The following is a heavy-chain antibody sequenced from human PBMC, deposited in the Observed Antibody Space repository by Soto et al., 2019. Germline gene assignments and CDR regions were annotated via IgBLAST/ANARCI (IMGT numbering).Heavy chain of an antibody. CDR2: IYYSGSA. D-gene: IGHD5-18*01. J-gene: IGHJ4*02. Sequence: PSETLSLTCTVSGGSISSGDYYWSWIRQPPGKGLEWIGYIYYSGSAYYNPSLKSRVTISLDTSKNQFSLKLSSVTAADTAVYYCARDHPHSYGVYYYDYWGQGTPVTVSS. CDR3: ARDHPHSYGVYYYDY. V-gene: IGHV4-30-4*01. CDR1: GGSISSGDYY.